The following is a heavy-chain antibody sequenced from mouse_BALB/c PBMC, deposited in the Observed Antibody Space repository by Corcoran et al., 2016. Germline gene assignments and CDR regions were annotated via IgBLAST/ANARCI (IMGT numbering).Heavy chain of an antibody. CDR1: SFKIQDTY. J-gene: IGHJ3*01. D-gene: IGHD2-1*01. V-gene: IGHV14-3*02. CDR2: IDPANGNT. CDR3: ARSGNYAY. Sequence: EVQLQQSGAEHVKPVASVTLSSTASSFKIQDTYMHWVKQRPEQGLEWIGRIDPANGNTKYDPKFQGKATITADTSSNTAYLQRSSLTSEDTAVYYCARSGNYAYWGQGTLVTVSA.